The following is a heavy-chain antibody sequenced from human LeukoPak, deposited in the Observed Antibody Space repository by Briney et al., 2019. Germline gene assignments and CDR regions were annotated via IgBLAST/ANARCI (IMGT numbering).Heavy chain of an antibody. V-gene: IGHV3-53*01. J-gene: IGHJ6*03. CDR2: IYSGGST. CDR3: ARGSSGPSVYYYYYYYMDV. CDR1: GFTVSSNY. Sequence: PGGSLRLSCAASGFTVSSNYMSCVRQAPGKGLEWVSVIYSGGSTYYADSVKGRFTISRDNSKNTLYLQMNSLRAEDTAVYYCARGSSGPSVYYYYYYYMDVWGKGTTVTVSS. D-gene: IGHD3-22*01.